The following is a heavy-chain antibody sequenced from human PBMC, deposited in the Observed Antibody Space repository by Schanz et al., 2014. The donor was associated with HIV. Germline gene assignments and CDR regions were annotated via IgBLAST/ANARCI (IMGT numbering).Heavy chain of an antibody. CDR2: ISYDGSDK. CDR3: AKDQGYDFWSGYYNYYGMDV. V-gene: IGHV3-30*18. Sequence: QVQLVESGGGVVQPGRSLSLSCAASGFTFSSYGMHWVRQAPGKGLEWVALISYDGSDKYHADSVKGRFTISRDNSKNTLYLQMNSLRAEDTAVYYCAKDQGYDFWSGYYNYYGMDVWGQGTTVTVSS. D-gene: IGHD3-3*01. J-gene: IGHJ6*02. CDR1: GFTFSSYG.